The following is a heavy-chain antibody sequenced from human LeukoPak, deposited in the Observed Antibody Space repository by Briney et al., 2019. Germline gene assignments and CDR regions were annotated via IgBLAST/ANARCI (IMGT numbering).Heavy chain of an antibody. J-gene: IGHJ5*02. V-gene: IGHV4-39*07. CDR1: GGSMRSHSFY. CDR2: INYGGHT. D-gene: IGHD3-9*01. Sequence: PSETLSLTCTVSGGSMRSHSFYWGWIRQSPGKGLEWIANINYGGHTYYNPSVKSRVTLSVDVSKNRFSLNLTCVTAADSALYFCARTHFDSLGWFDPWGQGIQVIVSS. CDR3: ARTHFDSLGWFDP.